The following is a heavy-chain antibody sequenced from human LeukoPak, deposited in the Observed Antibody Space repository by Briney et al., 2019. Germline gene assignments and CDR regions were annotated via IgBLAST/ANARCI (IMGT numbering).Heavy chain of an antibody. Sequence: AASVKVSCKASGYTFTSYGISWVRQAPGQGLEWMGWISAYNGNTNYAQKLQGRVTMTTDTSTSTAYMELRSLRSDDTAVYYCAIENYYDSSGYYRSGQGTLVTVSS. CDR1: GYTFTSYG. D-gene: IGHD3-22*01. V-gene: IGHV1-18*01. J-gene: IGHJ5*02. CDR2: ISAYNGNT. CDR3: AIENYYDSSGYYR.